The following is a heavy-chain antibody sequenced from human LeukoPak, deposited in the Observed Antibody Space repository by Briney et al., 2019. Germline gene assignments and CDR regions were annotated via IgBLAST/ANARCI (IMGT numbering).Heavy chain of an antibody. J-gene: IGHJ4*02. D-gene: IGHD3-22*01. CDR1: GYTFTSYG. CDR3: ARDPDYDSSGSYLDY. V-gene: IGHV1-18*01. Sequence: ASVKVSCKASGYTFTSYGISWVRQVPGQGLEWMGWISSYNGNTNYARKVKGRVTITTDTSTSTAYMELRSLRSDDTAVYYCARDPDYDSSGSYLDYWGQGTLVTVSS. CDR2: ISSYNGNT.